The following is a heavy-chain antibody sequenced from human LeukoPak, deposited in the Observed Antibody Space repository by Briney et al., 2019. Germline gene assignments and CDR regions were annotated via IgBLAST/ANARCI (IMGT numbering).Heavy chain of an antibody. CDR2: IYPGDSDT. J-gene: IGHJ3*02. D-gene: IGHD5-18*01. CDR3: ARLSGIRLWLWGSDAFDI. CDR1: GYSFTSYW. Sequence: GESLKISCKGSGYSFTSYWIGWVRQMPGKGLEWMGIIYPGDSDTRYSPSFQGQVTISADKSISTAYLQWSSLKASDTAMYYCARLSGIRLWLWGSDAFDIWGQGTMVTVSS. V-gene: IGHV5-51*01.